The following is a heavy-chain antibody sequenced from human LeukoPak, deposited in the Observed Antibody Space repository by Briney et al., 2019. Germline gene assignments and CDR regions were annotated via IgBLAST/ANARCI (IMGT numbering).Heavy chain of an antibody. CDR1: GYTFTGYY. Sequence: ASVKVSCKASGYTFTGYYMHWVRQAPGQGLEWMGWINPNNGGTNYAQKFQGRVTMTRDTSISTAYMELSRLRSDDTAVYYCARDRRPYNWNFPDYWGQGTLVTVSS. J-gene: IGHJ4*02. CDR3: ARDRRPYNWNFPDY. CDR2: INPNNGGT. V-gene: IGHV1-2*02. D-gene: IGHD1-7*01.